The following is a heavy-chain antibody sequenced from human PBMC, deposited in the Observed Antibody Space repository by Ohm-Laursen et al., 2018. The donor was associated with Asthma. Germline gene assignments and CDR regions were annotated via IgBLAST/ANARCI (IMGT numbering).Heavy chain of an antibody. CDR2: IYHSVST. J-gene: IGHJ4*02. V-gene: IGHV4-30-4*01. CDR3: ARGPMHDYYFDN. CDR1: GGSISRGGYY. D-gene: IGHD1-1*01. Sequence: SQTLSLTSTASGGSISRGGYYWGWIRKPPGKGLEMIGYIYHSVSTYYSPSLKSRVAISGDTSKNQFSLKLSFVTAADTAVYYCARGPMHDYYFDNWGQGTLVTVSS.